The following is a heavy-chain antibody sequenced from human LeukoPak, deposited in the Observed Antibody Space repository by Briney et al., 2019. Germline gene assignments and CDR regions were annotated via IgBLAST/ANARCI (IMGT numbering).Heavy chain of an antibody. CDR2: IYHSGIT. CDR3: ARGPGGYSFWFDP. D-gene: IGHD5-18*01. V-gene: IGHV4-4*02. CDR1: GGSISSSNW. Sequence: SGTLSLTCAVSGGSISSSNWWSWVRQPPGKGPEWIGEIYHSGITNYNPSLKSRVTISVDKSKNQFSLKLSSVTAADTAVYYCARGPGGYSFWFDPWGQGTLVTVSS. J-gene: IGHJ5*02.